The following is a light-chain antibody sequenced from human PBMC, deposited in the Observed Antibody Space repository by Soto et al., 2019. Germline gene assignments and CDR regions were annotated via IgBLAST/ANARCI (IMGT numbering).Light chain of an antibody. CDR1: QSIGSW. CDR2: DAS. Sequence: DFQMTQSPSTLSASVGDKVTMTCRASQSIGSWLAWYQQKPGKAAKVLIYDASSLESGVPSRFSGSGSGTEFTLTISSLQPDDFATYCCQKYNSYFGQGTRLEIK. J-gene: IGKJ5*01. CDR3: QKYNSY. V-gene: IGKV1-5*01.